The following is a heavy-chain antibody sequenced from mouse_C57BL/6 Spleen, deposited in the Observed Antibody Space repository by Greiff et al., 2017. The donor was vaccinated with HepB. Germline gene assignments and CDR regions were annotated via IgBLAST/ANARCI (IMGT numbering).Heavy chain of an antibody. CDR1: GFTFSDYG. V-gene: IGHV5-17*01. D-gene: IGHD1-1*01. CDR3: AREGLVATNYWYFDV. CDR2: ISSGSSTI. Sequence: EVQLQESGGGLVKPGGSLKLSCAASGFTFSDYGMHWVRQAPEKGLEWVAYISSGSSTIYYADTVKGRFTISRANAKNTLFLQMTSLRSEDTAMYYCAREGLVATNYWYFDVWGTGTTVTVSS. J-gene: IGHJ1*03.